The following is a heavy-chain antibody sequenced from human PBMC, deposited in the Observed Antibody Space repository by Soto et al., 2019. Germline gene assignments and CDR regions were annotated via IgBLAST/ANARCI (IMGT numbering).Heavy chain of an antibody. J-gene: IGHJ6*02. Sequence: GESLKISRKGSGYSFTSYWLSWVRQMAGKGLEWMGRIDPSESYTNYSPSFQGHVTISADKSISTAYLQWSSLKASDTAMYYCARQAVGGVYYYYGMDVWGQGATVTVSS. CDR1: GYSFTSYW. D-gene: IGHD1-26*01. V-gene: IGHV5-10-1*01. CDR2: IDPSESYT. CDR3: ARQAVGGVYYYYGMDV.